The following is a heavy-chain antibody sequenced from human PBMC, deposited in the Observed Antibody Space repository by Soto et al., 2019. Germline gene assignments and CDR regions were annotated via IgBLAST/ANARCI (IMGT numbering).Heavy chain of an antibody. CDR1: GFTFSTYW. Sequence: VQLVESGGGLVQPGGSLRLSCAASGFTFSTYWLHWVRQTPGKGLVCVSRINSDGSSTNYADSVKSRFTIFRDNAKNTLDLQMNSLRAEDTAVYYCARVDGDYTMDVWGQGTTVTVSS. CDR3: ARVDGDYTMDV. CDR2: INSDGSST. V-gene: IGHV3-74*01. D-gene: IGHD4-17*01. J-gene: IGHJ6*02.